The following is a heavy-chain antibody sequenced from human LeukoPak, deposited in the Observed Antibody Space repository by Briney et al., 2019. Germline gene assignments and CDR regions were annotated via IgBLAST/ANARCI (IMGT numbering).Heavy chain of an antibody. CDR1: GGSISSHY. V-gene: IGHV4-59*11. J-gene: IGHJ2*01. D-gene: IGHD3-22*01. Sequence: SETLSLTCTVSGGSISSHYWSWIRQPPGKGLEWIGYMYNSGTTNYNPSLKSRVTISVDTSKNRFSLRLSSVTAADTAVYYCARAPHSYDSGTYSVQHYFDLWGRGTLVTVSS. CDR3: ARAPHSYDSGTYSVQHYFDL. CDR2: MYNSGTT.